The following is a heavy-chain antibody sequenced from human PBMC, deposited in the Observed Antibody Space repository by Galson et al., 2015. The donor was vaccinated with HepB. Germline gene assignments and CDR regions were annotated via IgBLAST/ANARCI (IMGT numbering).Heavy chain of an antibody. J-gene: IGHJ2*01. V-gene: IGHV3-53*01. D-gene: IGHD3-10*01. Sequence: SLRLSCAAFGFTVSSNYISWIRQAPGKGLEWVSIIYRGGTSYYTDSVKGRFTISRDNSKNTLYLQMSSLRAEDTAVYYCARGGVWFGDRYWYFDLWGRGTLVTVSS. CDR3: ARGGVWFGDRYWYFDL. CDR1: GFTVSSNY. CDR2: IYRGGTS.